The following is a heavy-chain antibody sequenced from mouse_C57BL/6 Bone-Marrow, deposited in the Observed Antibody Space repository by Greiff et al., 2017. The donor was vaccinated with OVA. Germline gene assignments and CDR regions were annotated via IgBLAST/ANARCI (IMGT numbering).Heavy chain of an antibody. Sequence: DVKLQESGGDLVKPGGSLKLSCAASGFTFSSYGMSWVRQTPDKRLEWVATISSGGSYTYYPDSVKGRFTISRDNAKNTLYLQMSSLKSEDTAMYYCARRVTGTAWFAYWGQGTLVTVSA. CDR3: ARRVTGTAWFAY. CDR1: GFTFSSYG. D-gene: IGHD4-1*01. J-gene: IGHJ3*01. V-gene: IGHV5-6*02. CDR2: ISSGGSYT.